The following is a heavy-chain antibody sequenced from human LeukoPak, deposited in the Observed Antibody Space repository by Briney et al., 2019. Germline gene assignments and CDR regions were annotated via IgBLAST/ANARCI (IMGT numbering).Heavy chain of an antibody. Sequence: GWSLRLSCAASGFIFSSNYMSWVRQAPGKGLEWVSVIYSGGSTYYADSVKGRFTISRDNSKNTLYLQMNSLRAEDTAVYYCASTHLGYCSSVSCQNDYWGQGTPVTVSS. CDR1: GFIFSSNY. CDR3: ASTHLGYCSSVSCQNDY. CDR2: IYSGGST. V-gene: IGHV3-53*01. D-gene: IGHD2-15*01. J-gene: IGHJ4*02.